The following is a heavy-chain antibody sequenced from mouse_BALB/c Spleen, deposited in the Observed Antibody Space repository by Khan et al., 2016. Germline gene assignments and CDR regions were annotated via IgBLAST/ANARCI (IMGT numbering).Heavy chain of an antibody. CDR3: ASLYCYGSSWYFDD. CDR1: GYSITRDYA. CDR2: ISYSVST. D-gene: IGHD1-1*01. V-gene: IGHV3-2*02. Sequence: EVQLQESGPGLFKPSQSLSPTCIVTGYSITRDYAWNWIRQFPGNKLEWMGYISYSVSTIYNTSLKSRLSITRNKSKNQFYLQFNYVTTEDTATYYCASLYCYGSSWYFDDWGAGTTVTVSS. J-gene: IGHJ1*01.